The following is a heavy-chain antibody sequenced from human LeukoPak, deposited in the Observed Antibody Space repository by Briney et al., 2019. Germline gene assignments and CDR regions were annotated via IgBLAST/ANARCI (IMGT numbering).Heavy chain of an antibody. CDR1: GGSISSSSYY. CDR3: ARDWELGY. D-gene: IGHD1-26*01. J-gene: IGHJ4*02. Sequence: SETLSLTCTVSGGSISSSSYYWGWIRQPPGEGLEWIGNIYYSGSTYYNPSLKSGSTYYNPSLKSRVTISVDTSKNQFSLKLSSVTAADTAVYYCARDWELGYWGQGTLVTVSS. V-gene: IGHV4-39*02. CDR2: IYYSGSTYYNPSLKSGST.